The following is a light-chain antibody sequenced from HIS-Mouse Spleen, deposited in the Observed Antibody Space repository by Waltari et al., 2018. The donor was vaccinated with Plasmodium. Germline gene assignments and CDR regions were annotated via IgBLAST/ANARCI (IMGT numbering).Light chain of an antibody. CDR3: CSYAGSSTLV. Sequence: QSALTQPASVSGSPGQSNTISCNRTSRDVGSYNLVSWYQQHPGKAPKLTIYEGSKRPSGVSNRFSGSKSGNTASLTISGLQAEDEADYYCCSYAGSSTLVFGGGTKLTVL. CDR2: EGS. V-gene: IGLV2-23*01. CDR1: SRDVGSYNL. J-gene: IGLJ2*01.